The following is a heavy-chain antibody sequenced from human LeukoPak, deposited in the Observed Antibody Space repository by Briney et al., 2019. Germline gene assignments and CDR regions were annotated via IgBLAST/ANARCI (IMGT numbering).Heavy chain of an antibody. CDR3: ARESGSYGGPDWFDP. J-gene: IGHJ5*02. Sequence: PSETLSLTCTVSGGSISSYYWSWIRQPPGKGLEWIGYIYYSGSTNYNTSLKSRVTISVDTSKNQFSLKLSSVTAADTAVYYCARESGSYGGPDWFDPWGQGTLVTVSS. V-gene: IGHV4-59*12. D-gene: IGHD1-26*01. CDR1: GGSISSYY. CDR2: IYYSGST.